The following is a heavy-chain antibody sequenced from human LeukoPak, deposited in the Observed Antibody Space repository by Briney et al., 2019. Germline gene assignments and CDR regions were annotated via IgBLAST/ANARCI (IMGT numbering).Heavy chain of an antibody. CDR2: IYYSGST. CDR3: ARAAGPLGSRIDY. J-gene: IGHJ4*02. Sequence: SETLSLTCTVSGGSISSGGYYWSWIRQHPGKGLEWIGYIYYSGSTYYNPSLKSRVTISVDTSKNQSSLKLSSVTAADTAVYYCARAAGPLGSRIDYWGQGTLVTVSS. D-gene: IGHD1-14*01. V-gene: IGHV4-31*03. CDR1: GGSISSGGYY.